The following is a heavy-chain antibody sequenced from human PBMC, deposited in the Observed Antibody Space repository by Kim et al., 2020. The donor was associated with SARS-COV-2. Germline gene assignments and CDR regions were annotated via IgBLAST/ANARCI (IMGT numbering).Heavy chain of an antibody. V-gene: IGHV4-59*01. CDR1: GGSISSYY. CDR2: IYYSGST. D-gene: IGHD3-10*01. Sequence: SETLSLTCTVSGGSISSYYWSWIRQPPGKGLEWIGYIYYSGSTNYNPSLKSRVTISVDTSKNQFSLKLSSVTAADTAVHYCARDRGDGDLDYCGQGTLVTVSS. J-gene: IGHJ4*02. CDR3: ARDRGDGDLDY.